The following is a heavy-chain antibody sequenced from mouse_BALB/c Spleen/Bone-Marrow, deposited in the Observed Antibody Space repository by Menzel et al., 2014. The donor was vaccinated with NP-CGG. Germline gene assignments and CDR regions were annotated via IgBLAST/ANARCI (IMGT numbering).Heavy chain of an antibody. V-gene: IGHV1-80*01. CDR3: ARSGYSAMDY. J-gene: IGHJ4*01. Sequence: QVQLQQSGAELVRPGSSVKISCKPSGYAFSSYWMNWVKQRPGQGPEWIGQIYPGDGDTNYNGKFKGKATLTADKSSSTAYMHLSCLTSEDSAVYFCARSGYSAMDYWGQGTSVTVSS. CDR1: GYAFSSYW. CDR2: IYPGDGDT. D-gene: IGHD1-3*01.